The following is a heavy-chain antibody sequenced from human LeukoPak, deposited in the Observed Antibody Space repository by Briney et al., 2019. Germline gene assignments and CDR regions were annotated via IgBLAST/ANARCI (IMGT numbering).Heavy chain of an antibody. Sequence: SETLSLTCTVSGYSIGIGYYWGWIRQTPGKGLEWIGSIYHSGATYYNRSLKSRVTISVDTSKNQFSLKLSSVTAADTAVYYCARIAVAGTYYYYYYMDVWGKGTTVTVSS. J-gene: IGHJ6*03. V-gene: IGHV4-38-2*02. CDR2: IYHSGAT. CDR3: ARIAVAGTYYYYYYMDV. D-gene: IGHD6-19*01. CDR1: GYSIGIGYY.